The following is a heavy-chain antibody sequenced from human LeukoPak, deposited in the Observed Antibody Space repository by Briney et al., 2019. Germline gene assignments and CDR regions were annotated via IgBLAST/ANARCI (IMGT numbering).Heavy chain of an antibody. CDR2: INPSGGST. D-gene: IGHD6-13*01. CDR3: ASSGSIAAAGTDWFDP. Sequence: GASVKVSCKASGYTFTSYYMHWVRQAPGQGLEWMGIINPSGGSTIYAQKFQGRVPMTEDTSTDTAYMELSSLRSEDTAVYYCASSGSIAAAGTDWFDPWGQGTLVTVSS. J-gene: IGHJ5*02. CDR1: GYTFTSYY. V-gene: IGHV1-46*01.